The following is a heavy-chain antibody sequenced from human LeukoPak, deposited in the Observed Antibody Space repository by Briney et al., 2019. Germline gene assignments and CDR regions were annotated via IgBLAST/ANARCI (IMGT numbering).Heavy chain of an antibody. Sequence: GGSLSLSCAASGFTFSSYHINWVRQAPGKGLEWVSSISSNSEYIYYAESAKGRFTISGDNAKNSLYLQMNSLRAEDTAVYYCARGLCGGDCYDYWGQGTLVTVSS. D-gene: IGHD2-21*01. CDR1: GFTFSSYH. CDR3: ARGLCGGDCYDY. V-gene: IGHV3-21*01. J-gene: IGHJ4*02. CDR2: ISSNSEYI.